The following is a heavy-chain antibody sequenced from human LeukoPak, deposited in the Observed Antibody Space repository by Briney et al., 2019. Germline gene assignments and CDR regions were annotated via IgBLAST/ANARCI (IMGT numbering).Heavy chain of an antibody. Sequence: AGSLRLSCAPSGFSASSFAMRWVRQPPGNWLECESAIGGSGGSTYYAASVKGRFTISRDNSKNTLYLQMNSLRAEDTAVYYCAKDTVAGLYYYYYGMDVWGQETTVTVSS. D-gene: IGHD6-19*01. V-gene: IGHV3-23*01. J-gene: IGHJ6*02. CDR3: AKDTVAGLYYYYYGMDV. CDR2: IGGSGGST. CDR1: GFSASSFA.